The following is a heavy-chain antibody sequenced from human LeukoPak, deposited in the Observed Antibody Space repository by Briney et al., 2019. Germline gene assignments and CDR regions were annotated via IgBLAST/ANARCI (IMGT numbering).Heavy chain of an antibody. CDR3: AREALEWSPPDI. V-gene: IGHV3-21*01. CDR1: RSTSSSYS. Sequence: GGSLRLSCAASRSTSSSYSMNWVRQAPGKGLEWVSSIGSSGTYIYYADSVKGRFTISRDNSKNTLYLQMNNMRTEDTAVYYCAREALEWSPPDIWGQGTTVTVSS. D-gene: IGHD3-3*01. J-gene: IGHJ3*02. CDR2: IGSSGTYI.